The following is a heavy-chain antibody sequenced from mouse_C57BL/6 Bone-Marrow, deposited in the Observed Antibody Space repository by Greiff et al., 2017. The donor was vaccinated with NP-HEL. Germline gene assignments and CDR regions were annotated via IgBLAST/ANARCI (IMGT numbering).Heavy chain of an antibody. J-gene: IGHJ1*03. CDR2: ISDGGSYT. V-gene: IGHV5-4*03. Sequence: EVKLMESGGGLVKPGGSLKLSCAASGFTFSSYAMSWVRQTPETRLEWVATISDGGSYTYYPDNVKGRFTISRDNAKNNLYLQMSHLKSEDTAMYYCARQYYGSSYGYWYFDVWGTGTTVTVSS. CDR3: ARQYYGSSYGYWYFDV. CDR1: GFTFSSYA. D-gene: IGHD1-1*01.